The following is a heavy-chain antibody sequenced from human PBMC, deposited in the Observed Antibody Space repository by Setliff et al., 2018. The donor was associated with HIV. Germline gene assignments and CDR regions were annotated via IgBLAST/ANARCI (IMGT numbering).Heavy chain of an antibody. V-gene: IGHV4-4*08. Sequence: PSETLSLTCTVSGGSISSYYWSWIRQPPGKGLEWIGYIYTSGSINYNPSLKSRVTISLDTSKNHLSLKLSSVTAADTAVYYCTRGYDSSGYAFDSWGQGTLVTVSS. J-gene: IGHJ4*02. CDR1: GGSISSYY. CDR3: TRGYDSSGYAFDS. CDR2: IYTSGSI. D-gene: IGHD3-22*01.